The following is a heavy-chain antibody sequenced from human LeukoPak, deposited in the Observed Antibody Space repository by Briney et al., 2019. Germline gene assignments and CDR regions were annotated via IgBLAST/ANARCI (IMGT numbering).Heavy chain of an antibody. Sequence: ASVKVSCKASGYTFIDYHLHWVRQAPGQGLEWMGRINPKSGGTNYAQKFQGRVTMTRDTSISTAYMELSSLRSDDTAVYFCVRDIDYYDSSGFGGGYYYYYYMDVWGGGTTVTVSS. V-gene: IGHV1-2*06. CDR1: GYTFIDYH. CDR3: VRDIDYYDSSGFGGGYYYYYYMDV. D-gene: IGHD3-22*01. J-gene: IGHJ6*03. CDR2: INPKSGGT.